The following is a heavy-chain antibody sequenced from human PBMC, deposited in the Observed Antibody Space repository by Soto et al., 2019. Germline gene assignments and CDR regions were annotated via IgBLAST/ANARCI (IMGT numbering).Heavy chain of an antibody. D-gene: IGHD5-12*01. V-gene: IGHV3-33*01. CDR1: GFTFSSYG. CDR2: IWYDGSNK. CDR3: ARGGLRQYKRLDY. Sequence: GGSLRLSCAASGFTFSSYGMHWVRQAPGKGLEWVAVIWYDGSNKYYADSVKGRFTISRDNSKNTLYLQMNSLRAEDTAVYYCARGGLRQYKRLDYWGQGTLVTVSS. J-gene: IGHJ4*02.